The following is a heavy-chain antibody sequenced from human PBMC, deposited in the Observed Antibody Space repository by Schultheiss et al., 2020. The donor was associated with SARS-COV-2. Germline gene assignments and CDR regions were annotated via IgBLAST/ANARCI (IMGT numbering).Heavy chain of an antibody. V-gene: IGHV1-2*02. J-gene: IGHJ3*02. CDR2: INPNSGGT. Sequence: ASVKVSCKASGGTFSSYAISWVRQAPGQGLEWMGWINPNSGGTNYAQKFQGRVTMTRDTSISTAYMELSRLRSDDTAVYYCARDHTMIVVTSAFDIWGQGTTVTVSS. CDR3: ARDHTMIVVTSAFDI. D-gene: IGHD3-22*01. CDR1: GGTFSSYA.